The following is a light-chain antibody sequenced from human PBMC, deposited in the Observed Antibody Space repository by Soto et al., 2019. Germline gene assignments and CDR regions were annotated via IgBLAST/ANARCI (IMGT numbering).Light chain of an antibody. CDR3: CSYAGSYTYV. J-gene: IGLJ1*01. CDR1: SSDVGGYNY. CDR2: DVS. Sequence: LTQPRSVSGSPGQSVTISCTGTSSDVGGYNYVSWYQQHPGKAPKLMIFDVSKRPSGVPDRFSGSKSANTASLTISGLQAEDEADYYCCSYAGSYTYVFGTGTKVTVL. V-gene: IGLV2-11*01.